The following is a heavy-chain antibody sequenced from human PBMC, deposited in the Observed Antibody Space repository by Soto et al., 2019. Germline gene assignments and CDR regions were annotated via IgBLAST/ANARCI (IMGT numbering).Heavy chain of an antibody. CDR1: GYTFTSYG. CDR3: ARDLGPDLSWYFDL. CDR2: ISAYNGNT. Sequence: GPSVKVSCKASGYTFTSYGISWVRQAPGQGLEWMGWISAYNGNTNYAQKLQGRVTMTTDTSTSTAYMELRSLRSDDTAVYYCARDLGPDLSWYFDLWGRGTLVTVSS. V-gene: IGHV1-18*04. J-gene: IGHJ2*01. D-gene: IGHD3-16*01.